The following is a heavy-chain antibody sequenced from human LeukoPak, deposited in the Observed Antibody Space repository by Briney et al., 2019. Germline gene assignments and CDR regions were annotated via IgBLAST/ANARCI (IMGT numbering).Heavy chain of an antibody. CDR1: GGTFSSYV. CDR3: ARGDDFWSGLAV. V-gene: IGHV1-69*13. J-gene: IGHJ6*04. CDR2: IIPIFGTA. Sequence: SVKVSCKASGGTFSSYVISWVRQAPGQGLEWMGGIIPIFGTANYAQKFQGRGTITADESTSTAYMELSSLRSADTAVYYCARGDDFWSGLAVWGKGTTVTVSS. D-gene: IGHD3-3*01.